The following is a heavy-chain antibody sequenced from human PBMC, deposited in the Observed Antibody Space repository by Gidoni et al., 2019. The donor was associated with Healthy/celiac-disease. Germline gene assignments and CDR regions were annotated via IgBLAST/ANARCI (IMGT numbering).Heavy chain of an antibody. J-gene: IGHJ4*02. V-gene: IGHV3-13*01. Sequence: EVQLVESGGGLVKPGGSLRLSCAASGVTFRSSDMHGVRRATGKGMEWFAAIGTAGDTYYPGSGKGRFTIARENAKNSLYLQMNSLRAEDTAVYYCARGPGGADTGFDYWGQGTLVTVSS. CDR3: ARGPGGADTGFDY. CDR2: IGTAGDT. D-gene: IGHD3-10*01. CDR1: GVTFRSSD.